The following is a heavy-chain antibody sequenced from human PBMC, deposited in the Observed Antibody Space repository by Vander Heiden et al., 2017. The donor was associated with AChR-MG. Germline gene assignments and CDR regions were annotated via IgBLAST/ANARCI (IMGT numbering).Heavy chain of an antibody. J-gene: IGHJ4*02. Sequence: QVQLQESGPGLVKPSETLSLTCTVSGGSISSYYWSWIRQPPGKGLEWIGYIYYSGTTNYNPSLKSRVTISVDTSKNQFSLKLSSVTAADTAVYYCARFVTQGEQYVDNWGQGTLVTVSS. CDR1: GGSISSYY. CDR3: ARFVTQGEQYVDN. CDR2: IYYSGTT. D-gene: IGHD3-16*01. V-gene: IGHV4-59*01.